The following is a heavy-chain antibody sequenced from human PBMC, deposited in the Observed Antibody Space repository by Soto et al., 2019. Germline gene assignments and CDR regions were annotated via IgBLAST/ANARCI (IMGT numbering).Heavy chain of an antibody. D-gene: IGHD2-8*01. CDR3: GKRRGRTISLGEY. Sequence: QVQLVESGGGVVQPGRSLRLSCAASGFTFSSYGMHWVRQAPGQGLEWVAVIWNDGRNKYYADSVKGRFTISRDNSKNPLYLQMNSLRAEDTAVYYVGKRRGRTISLGEYWGQGSLVNGSS. J-gene: IGHJ4*02. CDR2: IWNDGRNK. V-gene: IGHV3-30*18. CDR1: GFTFSSYG.